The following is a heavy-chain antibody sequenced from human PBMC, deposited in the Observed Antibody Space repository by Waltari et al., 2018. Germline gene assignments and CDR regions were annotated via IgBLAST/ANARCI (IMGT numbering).Heavy chain of an antibody. CDR1: GYTFTSYD. J-gene: IGHJ4*02. CDR2: MNPNSGNT. Sequence: QVQLVQSGAEVKKPGASVKVSCKASGYTFTSYDINWVRQATGQGLEWMGWMNPNSGNTGYAQKFQGRVTMTRNTSISTAYMELSSLRSEDTAVYYCAKDGGVEMATTSPGFDYWGQGTLVTVSS. CDR3: AKDGGVEMATTSPGFDY. D-gene: IGHD5-12*01. V-gene: IGHV1-8*01.